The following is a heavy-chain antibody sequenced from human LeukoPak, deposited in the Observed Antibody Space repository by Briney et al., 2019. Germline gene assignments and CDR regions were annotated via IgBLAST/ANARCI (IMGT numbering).Heavy chain of an antibody. CDR1: GFTFSSYS. CDR3: ARDQGTGNLDY. CDR2: ISSSSSTI. V-gene: IGHV3-48*04. D-gene: IGHD1-1*01. J-gene: IGHJ4*02. Sequence: GGSLRLSCAASGFTFSSYSMNWVRQAPGKGLEWVSYISSSSSTIYYADSVKGRFTISRDNAKNSLYLQMNSLRAEDTAVYYCARDQGTGNLDYWGQGTLVTVSS.